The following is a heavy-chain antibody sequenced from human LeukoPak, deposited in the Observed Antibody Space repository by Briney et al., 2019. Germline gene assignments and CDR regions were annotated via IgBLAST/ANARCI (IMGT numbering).Heavy chain of an antibody. CDR1: GFTFSSYW. CDR2: INSDGSST. V-gene: IGHV3-74*01. D-gene: IGHD2-21*02. CDR3: ASPDTVVTGGAFDI. J-gene: IGHJ3*02. Sequence: GGSLRLSCAASGFTFSSYWMHWVRQAPGKGLVWVSRINSDGSSTSYADSVKGRFTISRDNAKNTLYLQMNSLRAEDTAVYYCASPDTVVTGGAFDIWGQETMVTVSS.